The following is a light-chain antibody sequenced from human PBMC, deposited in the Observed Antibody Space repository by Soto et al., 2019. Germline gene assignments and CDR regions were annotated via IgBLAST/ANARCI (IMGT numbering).Light chain of an antibody. CDR2: GAS. J-gene: IGKJ4*01. CDR1: QSMSTNY. V-gene: IGKV3-20*01. CDR3: HQYDSSPLT. Sequence: EIVLAQSPDTLSLSPGERATLSCRTSQSMSTNYLAWYQQKSGQPPRLLIYGASIRATGIPDMFSGSGSGTDFTLTISRLEHEDFAVYYCHQYDSSPLTFGGGAKVEIK.